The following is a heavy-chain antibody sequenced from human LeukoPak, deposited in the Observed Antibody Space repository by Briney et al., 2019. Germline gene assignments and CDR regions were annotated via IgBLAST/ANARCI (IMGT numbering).Heavy chain of an antibody. J-gene: IGHJ4*02. V-gene: IGHV3-30-3*01. Sequence: PGRSLRLSCAASGFSLSSYAMHWVRQAPGKGLEWVAVISYDGTNKYYADSVEGRFTISRDNSKNTLYLQMNSLRPEDTAVYYCASSTLAAAVPFDYWGQGTLVTVSS. CDR3: ASSTLAAAVPFDY. D-gene: IGHD6-13*01. CDR2: ISYDGTNK. CDR1: GFSLSSYA.